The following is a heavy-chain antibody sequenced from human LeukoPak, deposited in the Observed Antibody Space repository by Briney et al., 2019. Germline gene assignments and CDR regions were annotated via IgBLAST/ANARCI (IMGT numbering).Heavy chain of an antibody. J-gene: IGHJ3*02. V-gene: IGHV4-61*01. CDR3: ARSYSFDAFDI. CDR2: IYYSGST. CDR1: GGSVSSGSYY. Sequence: SETLSLTCTVSGGSVSSGSYYWSWIRQPPGKGLEWIGYIYYSGSTNYNPSLKSRVTISVDTSKNQFSLKLSSVTAADTAVYYCARSYSFDAFDIWGQGTMVTVSP. D-gene: IGHD5-18*01.